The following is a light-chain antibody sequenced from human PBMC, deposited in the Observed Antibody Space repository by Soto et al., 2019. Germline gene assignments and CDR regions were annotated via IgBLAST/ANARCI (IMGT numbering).Light chain of an antibody. CDR1: QGIIDY. J-gene: IGKJ1*01. CDR3: QKYDTASQT. CDR2: AAS. V-gene: IGKV1-27*01. Sequence: DIQMTQSPSSLSASVGDTVTITCRASQGIIDYLAWYQQRPGKVPKLLIYAASTLQTGVPSRFSGSGAGTDFTLTISSLQPEDVGSYYCQKYDTASQTFGQGTRVEIK.